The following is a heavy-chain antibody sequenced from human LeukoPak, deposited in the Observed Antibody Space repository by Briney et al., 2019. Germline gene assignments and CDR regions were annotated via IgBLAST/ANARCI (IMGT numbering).Heavy chain of an antibody. CDR2: IIPIFGTA. Sequence: SVKVSCKASGYTFTSYDINWVRQATGQGLEGMGGIIPIFGTANYAQKFQGRVTITTDASTSTAYMELSSLRSEDTAVYYCARDSCSSTSCYPVDHWGPGNLVTVSS. V-gene: IGHV1-69*05. CDR1: GYTFTSYD. J-gene: IGHJ5*02. D-gene: IGHD2-2*01. CDR3: ARDSCSSTSCYPVDH.